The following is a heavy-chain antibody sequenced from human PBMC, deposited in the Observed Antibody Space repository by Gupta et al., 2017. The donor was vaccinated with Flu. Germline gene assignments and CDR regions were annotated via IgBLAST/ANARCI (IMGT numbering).Heavy chain of an antibody. CDR3: AREGDLYCSSTSCYGWAFDI. D-gene: IGHD2-2*01. CDR2: IGYDGSNK. Sequence: QVQLVESGGGVVQPGRSLSLSCAASGFTFSSSGMHWVRQAPGKGLEWVAVIGYDGSNKYYADSVKGRFTIARDNSKNTLYLQMNSLRAEDTAVYYCAREGDLYCSSTSCYGWAFDIWGQGTMVTVSS. CDR1: GFTFSSSG. V-gene: IGHV3-33*01. J-gene: IGHJ3*02.